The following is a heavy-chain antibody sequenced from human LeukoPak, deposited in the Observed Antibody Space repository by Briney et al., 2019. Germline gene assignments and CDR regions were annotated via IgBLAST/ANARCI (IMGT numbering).Heavy chain of an antibody. CDR1: GGSISGYY. CDR2: IYYSGST. J-gene: IGHJ4*02. Sequence: SETLSLTCTVSGGSISGYYWSWVRQPPGKGLEWIGYIYYSGSTNYNPSLKSRVTISVDTSKNQFSLKLHSVTAADTAVYYCASLRYGSGSQGALDYGSDYWGQGTLVTDSS. CDR3: ASLRYGSGSQGALDYGSDY. D-gene: IGHD3-10*01. V-gene: IGHV4-59*01.